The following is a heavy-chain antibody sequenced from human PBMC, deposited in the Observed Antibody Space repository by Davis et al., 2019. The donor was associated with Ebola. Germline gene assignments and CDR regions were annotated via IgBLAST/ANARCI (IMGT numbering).Heavy chain of an antibody. J-gene: IGHJ4*02. CDR2: ISVYNGKT. D-gene: IGHD4-17*01. Sequence: ASVKVSCKASGYPFTSYGISWVRQAPGQGLEWMGWISVYNGKTNYVQKLQGRVTMTTDTSTTTVYMELRSLTSDDTAVYYCARGLYGDYLRDYWGQGTLVTVSS. CDR3: ARGLYGDYLRDY. V-gene: IGHV1-18*01. CDR1: GYPFTSYG.